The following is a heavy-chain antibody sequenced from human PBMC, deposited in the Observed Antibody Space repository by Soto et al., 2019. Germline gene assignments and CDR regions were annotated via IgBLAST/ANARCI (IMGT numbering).Heavy chain of an antibody. CDR3: ARAGAYHYYGMDV. Sequence: QVQLVESGGGVVQPGRSLRLSCAASGFTFSSYAMLWVRQAPGKGLEWVAVISYDGSNKYYADSVKGRFTISRDNSKNTLYLQMNSLRAEDTAVYYCARAGAYHYYGMDVW. CDR1: GFTFSSYA. V-gene: IGHV3-30-3*01. CDR2: ISYDGSNK. J-gene: IGHJ6*01.